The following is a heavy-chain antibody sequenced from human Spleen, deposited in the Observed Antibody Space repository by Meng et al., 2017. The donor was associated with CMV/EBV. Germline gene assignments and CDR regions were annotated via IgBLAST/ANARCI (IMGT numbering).Heavy chain of an antibody. CDR2: ISGSGGST. Sequence: GESLKISCAASGFTFSSYAMSWVRQAPGKGLEWVSAISGSGGSTYYADSVKGRFTISRDNANSTLYLVLSSLRAEDTAVYYCVTNLYCSGGSCRNYWGQGTLVTVSS. CDR1: GFTFSSYA. V-gene: IGHV3-23*01. CDR3: VTNLYCSGGSCRNY. D-gene: IGHD2-15*01. J-gene: IGHJ4*02.